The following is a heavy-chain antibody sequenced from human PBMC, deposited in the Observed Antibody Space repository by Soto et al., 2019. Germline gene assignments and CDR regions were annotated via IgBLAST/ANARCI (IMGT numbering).Heavy chain of an antibody. CDR1: GGSFSGYY. V-gene: IGHV4-34*01. J-gene: IGHJ3*02. CDR3: ARGGDIVVVPAALDAFDI. Sequence: PSETLSLTCAVYGGSFSGYYLSWIRQPPGKGLEWIGEINHSGSTNYNPSLKSRVTISVDTSKNQFSLKLSSVTAADTAVYYCARGGDIVVVPAALDAFDIWGQGTMVTVSS. CDR2: INHSGST. D-gene: IGHD2-2*01.